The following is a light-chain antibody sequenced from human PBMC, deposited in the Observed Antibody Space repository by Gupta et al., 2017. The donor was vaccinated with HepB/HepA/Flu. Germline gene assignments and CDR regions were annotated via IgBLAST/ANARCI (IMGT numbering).Light chain of an antibody. CDR2: EVS. V-gene: IGLV2-23*02. CDR3: CSYAGSSTFVV. Sequence: QSALTQPASVSGSPGQSSTISSTGTSSDVGSYNLVSWYQQHPGKAPKLMIYEVSKRPSGVSNRFSGSKSGNTASLTISGLQAEDEADYYCCSYAGSSTFVVFGGGTKLTVL. J-gene: IGLJ2*01. CDR1: SSDVGSYNL.